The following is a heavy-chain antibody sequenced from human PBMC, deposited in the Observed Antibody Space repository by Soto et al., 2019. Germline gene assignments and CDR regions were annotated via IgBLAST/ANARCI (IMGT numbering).Heavy chain of an antibody. D-gene: IGHD2-15*01. CDR1: GFTFSNYG. V-gene: IGHV3-30*18. CDR2: ISYDGSHK. Sequence: QVQLVESGGGVVQPGRSLRLSCAGSGFTFSNYGLHWVRQAPGKGLEWVAVISYDGSHKYYADSVKGRFTISRDNSNNMLYLQIDSLRAEDTAVYYCAKDAAPRYCSRSSCHPAGAYWGQGTLVTVSS. J-gene: IGHJ4*02. CDR3: AKDAAPRYCSRSSCHPAGAY.